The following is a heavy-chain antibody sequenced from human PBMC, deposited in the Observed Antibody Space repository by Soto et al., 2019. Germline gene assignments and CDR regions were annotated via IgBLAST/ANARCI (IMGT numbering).Heavy chain of an antibody. Sequence: ASVKVSCKASGYTFTSYYMHWVRQAPGQGLEWMGIINPSGGSTSYAQKFQGRVTMTRDTSTSTVYMELSSLRSEDTAVYYCARDLVLVPAARRGNWFDPWGQGTLVTVSS. CDR3: ARDLVLVPAARRGNWFDP. J-gene: IGHJ5*02. D-gene: IGHD2-2*01. V-gene: IGHV1-46*01. CDR1: GYTFTSYY. CDR2: INPSGGST.